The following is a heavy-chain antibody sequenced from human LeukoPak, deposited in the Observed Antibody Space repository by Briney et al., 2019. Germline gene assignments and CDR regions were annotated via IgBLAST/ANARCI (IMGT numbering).Heavy chain of an antibody. Sequence: SETLSLTCTVSGGSISSSSYYWGWIRQPPGKGLEWIGSIYYSGSTYYNPSLKSRVTISVDTSKNQFSLKLSSVTAADTAVYYCARVPGPNWFDPWGQGTLVTVSS. V-gene: IGHV4-39*07. J-gene: IGHJ5*02. CDR3: ARVPGPNWFDP. CDR2: IYYSGST. CDR1: GGSISSSSYY.